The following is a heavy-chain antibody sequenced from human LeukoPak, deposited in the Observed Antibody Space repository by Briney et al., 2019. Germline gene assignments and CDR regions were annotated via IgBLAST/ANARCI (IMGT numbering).Heavy chain of an antibody. CDR3: VRFAASITGTYPFDY. D-gene: IGHD1/OR15-1a*01. Sequence: GGSLRLSCAASGFTFSSYAMHWVRQAPGKGLEWVAVISYDGNNKYYADSVKGRFTISRDNSKNTLYLQMNSLRGEDTAVYHCVRFAASITGTYPFDYWGQGSLVTVSS. V-gene: IGHV3-30-3*01. CDR1: GFTFSSYA. J-gene: IGHJ4*02. CDR2: ISYDGNNK.